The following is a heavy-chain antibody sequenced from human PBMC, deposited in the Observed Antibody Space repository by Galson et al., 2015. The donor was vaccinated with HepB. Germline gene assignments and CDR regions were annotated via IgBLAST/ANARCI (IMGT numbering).Heavy chain of an antibody. J-gene: IGHJ5*02. D-gene: IGHD2-2*01. CDR3: ARLDGGYCSSTSCYGEWFDP. V-gene: IGHV5-51*01. Sequence: QSGAEVKKPGESLKISCKGSGYSFTSYWIGWVRQMPGKGLEWMGIIYPGDSDTRYSPSFQGQVTISADKSISTAYLQWSSLKASDTAMYYCARLDGGYCSSTSCYGEWFDPWGQGTLVTVSS. CDR2: IYPGDSDT. CDR1: GYSFTSYW.